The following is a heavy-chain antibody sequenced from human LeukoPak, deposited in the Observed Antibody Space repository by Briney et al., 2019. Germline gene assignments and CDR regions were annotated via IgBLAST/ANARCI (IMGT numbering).Heavy chain of an antibody. CDR3: AKETSYYYDSTGYIDY. V-gene: IGHV3-23*01. CDR1: GFTFSSYV. J-gene: IGHJ4*02. CDR2: ISNSGDGT. D-gene: IGHD3-22*01. Sequence: GGSLRLSCAASGFTFSSYVMSWVRQAPGKGLEWVSAISNSGDGTYYADSVKGRFAISGDNSQNTVYLQMNSLRAEDTAIYYCAKETSYYYDSTGYIDYWGQGTLVTVSS.